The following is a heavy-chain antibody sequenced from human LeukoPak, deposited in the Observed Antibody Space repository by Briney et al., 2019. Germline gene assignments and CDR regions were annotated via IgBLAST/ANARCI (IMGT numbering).Heavy chain of an antibody. D-gene: IGHD6-13*01. V-gene: IGHV4-61*01. Sequence: PSETLSLTCSVSGGSVSSGIYYWSWIRQPPGKGLEWIGHVDYSGSTSYNPSLKSRVTISVDTSKNQFSLKLSSVTAADTAVYYCAAIIAAAGTGWFDPWGQGTLVTVSS. CDR3: AAIIAAAGTGWFDP. CDR1: GGSVSSGIYY. J-gene: IGHJ5*02. CDR2: VDYSGST.